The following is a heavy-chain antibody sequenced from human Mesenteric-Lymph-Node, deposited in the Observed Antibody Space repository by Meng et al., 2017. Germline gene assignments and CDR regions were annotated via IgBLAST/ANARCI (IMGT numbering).Heavy chain of an antibody. V-gene: IGHV3-23*01. CDR3: ARERGERIFCIGGGCYGWFDP. J-gene: IGHJ5*02. D-gene: IGHD2-15*01. Sequence: GESLKISCAASGFTFYSYAMSWVRQAPGEGLEWVSTITGSGATIRYAASVEGRFTISRDNSQETVYLEMNGLRDEDTAVYYCARERGERIFCIGGGCYGWFDPWGQGTLVTVSS. CDR2: ITGSGATI. CDR1: GFTFYSYA.